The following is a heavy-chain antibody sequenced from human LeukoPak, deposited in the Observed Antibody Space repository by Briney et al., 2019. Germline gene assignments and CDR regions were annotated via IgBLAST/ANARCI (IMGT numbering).Heavy chain of an antibody. V-gene: IGHV4-30-2*01. CDR1: GYAITSGGFS. J-gene: IGHJ5*01. CDR3: ARSRQASGLFNS. D-gene: IGHD3-10*01. Sequence: PSQTLSLTCTVSGYAITSGGFSWNWIRQPPGKGLEWLGCIYDRGPAYYNPSLKSRFTISVDRPKNQFFLNVTSLTAADTAVYYCARSRQASGLFNSWGQGPLVVVSS. CDR2: IYDRGPA.